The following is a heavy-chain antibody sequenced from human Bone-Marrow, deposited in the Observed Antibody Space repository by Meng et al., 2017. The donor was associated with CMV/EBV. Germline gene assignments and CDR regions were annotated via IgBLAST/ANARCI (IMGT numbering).Heavy chain of an antibody. J-gene: IGHJ6*01. CDR3: PRDPVNREGGYYYYYGMDV. CDR1: GFTFSGYS. Sequence: GGSLRLSCAASGFTFSGYSMNWVRQAPGKGLEWVSSISRSSSYIYYADSVKGRFTIYRDNAMKSLYLQMNSLRAEDTAVYSWPRDPVNREGGYYYYYGMDVWGQGTTVTVSS. D-gene: IGHD1-14*01. V-gene: IGHV3-21*01. CDR2: ISRSSSYI.